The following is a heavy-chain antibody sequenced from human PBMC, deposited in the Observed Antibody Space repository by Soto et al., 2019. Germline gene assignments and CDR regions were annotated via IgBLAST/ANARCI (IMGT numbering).Heavy chain of an antibody. Sequence: ETLSLTCTVSGGSISSSSYYWGWIRQPPGKGLEWIGSIYYSGSTYYNPSLKSRVTISVDTSKNQFSLKLSSVTAADKAVYYCASATEQLAEYYYYGMDVWGQGTTV. CDR2: IYYSGST. CDR3: ASATEQLAEYYYYGMDV. J-gene: IGHJ6*02. D-gene: IGHD6-6*01. V-gene: IGHV4-39*01. CDR1: GGSISSSSYY.